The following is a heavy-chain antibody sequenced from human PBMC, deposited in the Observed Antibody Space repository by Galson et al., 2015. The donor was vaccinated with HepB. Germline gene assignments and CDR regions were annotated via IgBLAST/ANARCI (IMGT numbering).Heavy chain of an antibody. Sequence: SLRLSCAASGFTFSDYSIKWVRQAPGKGLEWVSSISSNSNNIYYTDSVKGRFTISRDNGKNLVYLQMDSLRAEDTAVYYCARDGTPGVETSGLDFWGQGTLVTVSS. J-gene: IGHJ4*01. D-gene: IGHD1-26*01. CDR3: ARDGTPGVETSGLDF. CDR2: ISSNSNNI. V-gene: IGHV3-21*01. CDR1: GFTFSDYS.